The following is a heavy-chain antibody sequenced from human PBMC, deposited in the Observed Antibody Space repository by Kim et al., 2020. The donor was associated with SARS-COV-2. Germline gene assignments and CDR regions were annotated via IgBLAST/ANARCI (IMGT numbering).Heavy chain of an antibody. Sequence: GGSLRLSCAASGITFSRYAMSWVRQAPGKGLEWVSAISDIGENTFYADSVKGRFTISRDNSRNTLYLQMNSLRAGDTAVYYCAKDGAGNSAWYGDFDYWGQGTLVTVSS. CDR3: AKDGAGNSAWYGDFDY. CDR1: GITFSRYA. V-gene: IGHV3-23*01. D-gene: IGHD6-19*01. J-gene: IGHJ4*02. CDR2: ISDIGENT.